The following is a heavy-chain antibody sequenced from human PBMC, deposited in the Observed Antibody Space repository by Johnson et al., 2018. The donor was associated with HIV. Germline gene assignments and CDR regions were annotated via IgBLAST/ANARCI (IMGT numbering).Heavy chain of an antibody. CDR2: ISWNSGSI. D-gene: IGHD6-13*01. J-gene: IGHJ3*02. V-gene: IGHV3-9*01. CDR1: GFTFDDYA. CDR3: ARDKNNRIAAAALAAFDI. Sequence: VQLVESGGGVVRPGGSLRLSCEVSGFTFDDYAMHWVRQAPGKGLEWVSGISWNSGSIGYADSVKGRFIISRDDSKNTLYLQMNSLRAEDTAVYYCARDKNNRIAAAALAAFDIWGQGTMVTVSS.